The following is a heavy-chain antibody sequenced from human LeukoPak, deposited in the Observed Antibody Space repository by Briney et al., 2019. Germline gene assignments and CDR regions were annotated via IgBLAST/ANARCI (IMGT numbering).Heavy chain of an antibody. J-gene: IGHJ4*02. D-gene: IGHD6-13*01. CDR3: AVSSSWFFAY. V-gene: IGHV3-23*01. CDR2: ISGSGGST. CDR1: GFTFSSYG. Sequence: GGSLRLSCAASGFTFSSYGMSWVRQAPGKGLEWVSAISGSGGSTYYADSVKGRFTISRDNAKNSLYLQMNSLRAEDTAVYYCAVSSSWFFAYWGQGTLVTVSS.